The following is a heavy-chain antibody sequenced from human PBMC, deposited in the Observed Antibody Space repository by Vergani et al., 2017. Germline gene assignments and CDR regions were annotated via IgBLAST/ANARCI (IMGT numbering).Heavy chain of an antibody. V-gene: IGHV4-34*01. CDR3: AAPGSSGWYYFDY. Sequence: QVQLQQWGAGLLKPSETLSLTCAVYGGSFSGYYWSWIRQPPGKGLEWIGEINHSGSTNSNPSRKSRVTISVDTSKNQFSLKLSSVTAADTAVYYCAAPGSSGWYYFDYWGQGTLVTVSS. D-gene: IGHD6-19*01. J-gene: IGHJ4*02. CDR1: GGSFSGYY. CDR2: INHSGST.